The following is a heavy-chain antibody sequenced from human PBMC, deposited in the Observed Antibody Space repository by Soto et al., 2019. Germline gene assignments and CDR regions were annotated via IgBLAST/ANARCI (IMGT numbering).Heavy chain of an antibody. V-gene: IGHV1-8*01. D-gene: IGHD2-15*01. CDR1: GYTFTSYD. Sequence: ASVKVSCKASGYTFTSYDINWVRQATGQGLEWMGWMNPNSGNTGYAQKFQGRVTMTRNTSISTAYMELSSLRSEDTAVYYCARRPPGGNGLGYWGQGTLVTVSS. CDR3: ARRPPGGNGLGY. CDR2: MNPNSGNT. J-gene: IGHJ4*02.